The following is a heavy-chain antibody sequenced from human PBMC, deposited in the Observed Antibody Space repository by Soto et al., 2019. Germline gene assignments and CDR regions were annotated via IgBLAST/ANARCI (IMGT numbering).Heavy chain of an antibody. V-gene: IGHV4-30-4*01. CDR3: ARVTAGDNWFDP. CDR2: IYYSGST. CDR1: GGSISSGDYY. Sequence: SETLSLTCTVSGGSISSGDYYWSWIRQPPGKGLEWIGYIYYSGSTYYNPSLKSRVTISVDTSKNQFSLKLSSVTAADTAVYYCARVTAGDNWFDPWGQGTLVTVS. D-gene: IGHD3-10*01. J-gene: IGHJ5*02.